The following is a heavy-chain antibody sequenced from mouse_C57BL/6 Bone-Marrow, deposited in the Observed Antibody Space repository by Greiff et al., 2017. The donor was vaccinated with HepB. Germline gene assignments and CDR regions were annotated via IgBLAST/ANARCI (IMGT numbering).Heavy chain of an antibody. D-gene: IGHD1-1*01. CDR2: INPNYGTT. CDR3: ARTHYVGPFAY. J-gene: IGHJ3*01. CDR1: GYSFTDYN. Sequence: EVQLQESGPELVKPGASVKISCKASGYSFTDYNMNWVKQSIGKSLEWIGVINPNYGTTNYNQKFKGKATMTVDQSSNTAYMKLSRLTSEDSAVYYCARTHYVGPFAYWGQGTLVTVSA. V-gene: IGHV1-39*01.